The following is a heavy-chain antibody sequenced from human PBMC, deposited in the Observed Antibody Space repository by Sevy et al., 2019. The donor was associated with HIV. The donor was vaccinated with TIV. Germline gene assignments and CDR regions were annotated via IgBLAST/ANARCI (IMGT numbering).Heavy chain of an antibody. D-gene: IGHD3-10*01. CDR2: ISIYNGNT. CDR3: ARDVPSVTMVRGHINFDAFDI. J-gene: IGHJ3*02. Sequence: AGPPVKVSCRSSGYNLSNCGISWVRQAPGQGPEWIGRISIYNGNTNYAQKFQGRVTVTIDTSTTTAYMELRSLRSDDTAVYFCARDVPSVTMVRGHINFDAFDIWGQGTMVTVSS. V-gene: IGHV1-18*01. CDR1: GYNLSNCG.